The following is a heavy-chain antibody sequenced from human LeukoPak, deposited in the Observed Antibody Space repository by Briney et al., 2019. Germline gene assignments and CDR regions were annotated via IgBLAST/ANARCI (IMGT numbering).Heavy chain of an antibody. CDR3: ARISELRLGELSFDY. CDR2: IYYSGST. V-gene: IGHV4-39*01. D-gene: IGHD3-16*02. Sequence: PSETLSLTCTVSGGSISSSSYYWGWIRQPPGEGLEWIGSIYYSGSTYYNPSLKSRVTISVDTSKNQFSLKLSSVTAADTAVYYCARISELRLGELSFDYWGQGTLVTVSS. CDR1: GGSISSSSYY. J-gene: IGHJ4*02.